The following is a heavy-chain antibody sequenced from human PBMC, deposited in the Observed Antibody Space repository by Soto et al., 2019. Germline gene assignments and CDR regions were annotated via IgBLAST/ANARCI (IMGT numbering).Heavy chain of an antibody. CDR3: AKEGHTSGRCGCFNI. Sequence: GGSLRLSCEASGFTLSSSVMHWVRQAPGKRLEWLSVISVDGRNDLHAGAVKGRFTISRDISKNMVYLQMNDLRPDDTAMYFCAKEGHTSGRCGCFNIWGQGTMVTVS. D-gene: IGHD6-19*01. V-gene: IGHV3-30*18. CDR2: ISVDGRND. J-gene: IGHJ3*02. CDR1: GFTLSSSV.